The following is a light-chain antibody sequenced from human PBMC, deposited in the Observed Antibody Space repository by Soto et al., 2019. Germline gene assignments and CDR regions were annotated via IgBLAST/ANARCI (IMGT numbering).Light chain of an antibody. J-gene: IGKJ5*01. Sequence: DIQLTQSPSFLSASVGDRVTITCRASQGIASYLAWYQQKPGKAPKLLIYAASTLQSGVPSRFSGSGSGTEFTLTISSLQPEDFATYYCQQVNSYPQITFGQGTRLEI. CDR3: QQVNSYPQIT. V-gene: IGKV1-9*01. CDR2: AAS. CDR1: QGIASY.